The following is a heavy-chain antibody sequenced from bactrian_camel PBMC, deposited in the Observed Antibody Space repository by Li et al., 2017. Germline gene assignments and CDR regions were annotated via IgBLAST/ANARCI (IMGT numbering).Heavy chain of an antibody. D-gene: IGHD6*01. J-gene: IGHJ4*01. Sequence: DVQLVESGGGSVQVGGSLRLSCASSGFLFSASGMSWFRQAPGQSLDRVAGIDTDFTTYYIDSMKGRFTISRNSANNTVYLQMNSLKSEDTALYYCAAGTVVGGTFLLDSGLCASPYNYWGQGTQVTVS. CDR3: AAGTVVGGTFLLDSGLCASPYNY. V-gene: IGHV3S10*01. CDR2: IDTDFTT. CDR1: GFLFSASG.